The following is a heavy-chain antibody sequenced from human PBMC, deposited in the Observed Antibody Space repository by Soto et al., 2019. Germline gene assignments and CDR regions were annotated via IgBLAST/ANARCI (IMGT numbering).Heavy chain of an antibody. Sequence: SVKVSRKASGFTFTSSAVQWVRQARGQRLEWIGWIVVGSGNTNYAQKFQERVTITRDMSTSTAYMELSSLRSEDTAVYYCAAASRSGGMDVWGQGTTVTVSS. V-gene: IGHV1-58*01. J-gene: IGHJ6*02. D-gene: IGHD3-3*01. CDR2: IVVGSGNT. CDR1: GFTFTSSA. CDR3: AAASRSGGMDV.